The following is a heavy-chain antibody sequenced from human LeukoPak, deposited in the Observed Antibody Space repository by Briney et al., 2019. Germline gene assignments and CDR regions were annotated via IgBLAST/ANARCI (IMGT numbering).Heavy chain of an antibody. CDR2: ISGSGTDI. V-gene: IGHV3-21*05. CDR3: ARTARHLDY. J-gene: IGHJ4*02. Sequence: PGGSLRLSCAASGFTFSSYSMNWVRQAPGKGLECLSYISGSGTDINCADSVRGRFTISRDNAKNLLYLQMNDLRLEDTAVYYCARTARHLDYWGQGTLVTVSS. CDR1: GFTFSSYS. D-gene: IGHD5-18*01.